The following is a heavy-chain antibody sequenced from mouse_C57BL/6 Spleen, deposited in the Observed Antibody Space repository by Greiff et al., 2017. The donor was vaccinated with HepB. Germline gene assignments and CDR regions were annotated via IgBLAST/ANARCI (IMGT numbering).Heavy chain of an antibody. V-gene: IGHV5-4*01. J-gene: IGHJ3*01. Sequence: DVHLVESGGGLVKPGGSLKLSCAASGFTFSSYAMSWVRQTPEKRLEWVATISDGGSYTYYPDNVKGRFTISRDNAKNNLYLQMSHLKSEDTAMYYCARDEDYYGDWGQGTLVTVSA. CDR2: ISDGGSYT. CDR1: GFTFSSYA. D-gene: IGHD1-1*01. CDR3: ARDEDYYGD.